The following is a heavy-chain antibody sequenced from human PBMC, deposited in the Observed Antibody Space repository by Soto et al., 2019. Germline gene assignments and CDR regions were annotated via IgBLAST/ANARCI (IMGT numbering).Heavy chain of an antibody. Sequence: GGSLRLSCAASGFTFSTYSIYWVRQAPGKGLEWVSGISGTGSGTYYADSVKGRFTISRDNSKNTLYLQMNSLRAEDTAVYYCARESSSSSNGPAPYYYYGMDVWGQGTTVTVSS. V-gene: IGHV3-23*01. J-gene: IGHJ6*02. CDR2: ISGTGSGT. D-gene: IGHD6-6*01. CDR1: GFTFSTYS. CDR3: ARESSSSSNGPAPYYYYGMDV.